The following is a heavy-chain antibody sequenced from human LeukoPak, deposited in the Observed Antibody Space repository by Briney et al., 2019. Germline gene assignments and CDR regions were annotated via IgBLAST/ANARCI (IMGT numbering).Heavy chain of an antibody. Sequence: GESLKISCECSGYMFTSYWIGWVRRMPAKGLECMCIINPDDSDTRYSPSFQCQVTISADKSISTAYLRWSRLKASDTAMYYCTRQLELQNYYGMDVWGQGTTVTVSS. J-gene: IGHJ6*02. D-gene: IGHD1-7*01. CDR3: TRQLELQNYYGMDV. CDR2: INPDDSDT. V-gene: IGHV5-51*01. CDR1: GYMFTSYW.